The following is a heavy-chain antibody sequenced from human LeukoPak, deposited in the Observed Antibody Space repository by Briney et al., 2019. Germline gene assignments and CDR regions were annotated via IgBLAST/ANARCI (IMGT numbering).Heavy chain of an antibody. CDR3: ARVISAAGTWFDP. CDR1: GGSISSGDYY. V-gene: IGHV4-61*08. Sequence: SETLSLTCTVSGGSISSGDYYWSWIRQPPGKGLEWIGYIYYSGSTNYNPSLKSRVTISVDTSKNQFSLKLSSVTAADTAVYYCARVISAAGTWFDPWGQGTLVTVSS. D-gene: IGHD6-13*01. CDR2: IYYSGST. J-gene: IGHJ5*02.